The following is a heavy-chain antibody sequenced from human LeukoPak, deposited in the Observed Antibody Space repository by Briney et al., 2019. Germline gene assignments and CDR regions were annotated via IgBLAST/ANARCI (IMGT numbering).Heavy chain of an antibody. CDR3: ASDQRYAFDY. Sequence: GGSLRLSCATSGFRFSDYPMNWVRQAPGKGLEWGSNIRTSAEGANYAYYADSVKGRVTISRDDAKSTLYLHMNSLRDDDTAVYYCASDQRYAFDYWGQGILVTVSS. J-gene: IGHJ4*02. CDR2: IRTSAEGANYA. CDR1: GFRFSDYP. V-gene: IGHV3-48*02. D-gene: IGHD3-9*01.